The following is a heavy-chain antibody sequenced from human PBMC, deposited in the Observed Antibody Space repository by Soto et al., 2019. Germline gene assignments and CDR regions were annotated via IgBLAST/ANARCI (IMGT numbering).Heavy chain of an antibody. Sequence: ASVKVSCKASGYTFTGYYMHWVRQAPGQGLEWMGWSNPNSGGTNYAQKFQGWVTMTRDTSISTAYMELSRLRSDDTAVYYCARPRKTGTNSPGAFDIWGQGTMDTVSS. J-gene: IGHJ3*02. CDR3: ARPRKTGTNSPGAFDI. CDR2: SNPNSGGT. V-gene: IGHV1-2*04. D-gene: IGHD1-1*01. CDR1: GYTFTGYY.